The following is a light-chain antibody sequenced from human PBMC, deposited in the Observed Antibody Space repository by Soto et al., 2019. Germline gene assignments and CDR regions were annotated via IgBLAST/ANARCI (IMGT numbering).Light chain of an antibody. J-gene: IGKJ5*01. CDR2: KAS. CDR3: QQYNEWPPFT. Sequence: DIQMTQSPSTLSGSVGDRVTITCRASQTISSWLAWYQQKPEKAPKVLIYKASTLKSGVPSRFSGSGSGTEFTLTISSLQSEDFAIYYCQQYNEWPPFTFGQGTRLEIK. V-gene: IGKV1-5*03. CDR1: QTISSW.